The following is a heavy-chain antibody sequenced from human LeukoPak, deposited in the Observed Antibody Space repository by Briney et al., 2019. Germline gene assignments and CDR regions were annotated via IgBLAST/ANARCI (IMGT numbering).Heavy chain of an antibody. D-gene: IGHD1-20*01. CDR1: GFTFSSYG. CDR2: ISYDGSNK. CDR3: AKDIGYNWSAQGYGMDV. V-gene: IGHV3-30*18. J-gene: IGHJ6*02. Sequence: GGSLRLSCAASGFTFSSYGMHWVRQAPGKGLEWVAVISYDGSNKYYADSVKGRFTISRDNSKNTLYLQMNSLRAEDTAVYYCAKDIGYNWSAQGYGMDVWGQGTTVTVSS.